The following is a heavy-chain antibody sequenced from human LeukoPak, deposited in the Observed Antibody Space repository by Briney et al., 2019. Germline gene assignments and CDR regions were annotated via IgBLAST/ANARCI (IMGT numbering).Heavy chain of an antibody. J-gene: IGHJ6*03. Sequence: PSETLSLTCAVYGGSFSGYYWSWIRQPPGKGLEWIGEINHSGSTNYNPSLKSRVTISVDTSKNQFSLKLSSVTAADTAVYYCARDAIAAAGTQLPYYYYYMDVWGKGTTVTISS. CDR2: INHSGST. V-gene: IGHV4-34*01. CDR1: GGSFSGYY. D-gene: IGHD6-13*01. CDR3: ARDAIAAAGTQLPYYYYYMDV.